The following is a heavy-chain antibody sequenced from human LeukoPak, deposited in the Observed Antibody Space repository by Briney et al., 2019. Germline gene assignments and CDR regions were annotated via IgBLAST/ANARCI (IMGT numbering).Heavy chain of an antibody. D-gene: IGHD3-16*01. Sequence: GASVKVSCKASGGTFSSYAISWVRQAPGQGLEWMGGIIPIFGTANYAQKFQGRVTITADESTSTAYMELSSLRSEDTAVYYCAREGGRSGWFDPWGQGTLVTVSS. J-gene: IGHJ5*02. CDR1: GGTFSSYA. V-gene: IGHV1-69*13. CDR2: IIPIFGTA. CDR3: AREGGRSGWFDP.